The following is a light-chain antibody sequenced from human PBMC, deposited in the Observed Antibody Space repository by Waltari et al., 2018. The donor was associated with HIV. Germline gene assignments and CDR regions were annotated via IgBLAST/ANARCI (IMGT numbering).Light chain of an antibody. V-gene: IGKV1-9*01. CDR1: QDIRRN. CDR3: QQVNSYAFT. CDR2: GAS. J-gene: IGKJ5*01. Sequence: DIQLTQSPSFLSAAVGARVTISCRASQDIRRNLVWYQQKQGKAPKVLIYGASTWQSGVPSRFSGSGSGTEFTLTSSNLQPEDSASFYCQQVNSYAFTFGQGTRLQIK.